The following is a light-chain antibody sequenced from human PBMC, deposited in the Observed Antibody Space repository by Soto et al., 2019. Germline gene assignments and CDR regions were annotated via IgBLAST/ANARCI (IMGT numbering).Light chain of an antibody. CDR1: SSDIGGYNY. CDR2: DVS. CDR3: CSYTSTSTYV. J-gene: IGLJ1*01. V-gene: IGLV2-14*03. Sequence: QSALTQPASVSGSPGQSITISCTGTSSDIGGYNYVSWYQQHPGKAPKLMVYDVSNRPSGVSNRFSGSKSGNTASLTISGLQAEDEADYYCCSYTSTSTYVFGVGTKLTGL.